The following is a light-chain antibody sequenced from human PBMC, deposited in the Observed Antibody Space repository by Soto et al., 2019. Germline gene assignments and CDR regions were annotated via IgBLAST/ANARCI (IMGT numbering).Light chain of an antibody. Sequence: DIVMTQSPDSLAVSLGERATINCKSSQSVLYSSNNKNYLAWYQQRPGQPPKLLIYWASTRESGVPDGFSGSGSGTDFTLTISSLQAEDVAVYYCHQYYSTPPAFGQGTKVEIK. CDR3: HQYYSTPPA. CDR2: WAS. J-gene: IGKJ1*01. V-gene: IGKV4-1*01. CDR1: QSVLYSSNNKNY.